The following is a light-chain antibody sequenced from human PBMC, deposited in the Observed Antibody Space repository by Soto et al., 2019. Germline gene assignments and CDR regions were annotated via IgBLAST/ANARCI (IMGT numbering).Light chain of an antibody. J-gene: IGKJ1*01. CDR3: QQSGSSSGWT. Sequence: EIVLTQSPGTLSLSPGEGATLSCRASQSVSSSYLAWYQQKPGQAPRLLIYGASSRATGIPDRFSGSGSGTDFTLTISRLEPEDFAVYYWQQSGSSSGWTFGQGTKVEIK. V-gene: IGKV3-20*01. CDR2: GAS. CDR1: QSVSSSY.